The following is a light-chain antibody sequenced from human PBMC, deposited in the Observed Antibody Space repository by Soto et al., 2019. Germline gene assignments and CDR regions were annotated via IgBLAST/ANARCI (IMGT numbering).Light chain of an antibody. CDR2: GAS. CDR3: QQSYRTPT. V-gene: IGKV1-39*01. Sequence: DIQMTQSPSSLSASIGDRVTITCRAGQSIDNYLNWYQQKPGKAPKLLIYGASTLQSGVPSRFSGSGSGTDYTLTISSLQPEDFATYYCQQSYRTPTFGQGTRLEIK. J-gene: IGKJ5*01. CDR1: QSIDNY.